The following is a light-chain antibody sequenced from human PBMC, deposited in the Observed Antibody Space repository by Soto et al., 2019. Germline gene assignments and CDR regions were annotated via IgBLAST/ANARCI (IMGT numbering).Light chain of an antibody. J-gene: IGKJ1*01. CDR2: GAS. CDR1: QSVSSSY. V-gene: IGKV3-20*01. Sequence: EIVVTQSPGTLSLSPGERATLSCRASQSVSSSYLAWYQQKPGQAPRLLIYGASSRASGIPDRFSGSGSGTDFTLTISRLEPEDFAVYYCPQYGSSLKTFGQGTKVDIK. CDR3: PQYGSSLKT.